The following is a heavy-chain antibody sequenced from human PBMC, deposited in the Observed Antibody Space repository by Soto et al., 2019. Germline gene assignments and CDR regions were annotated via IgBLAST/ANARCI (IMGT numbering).Heavy chain of an antibody. J-gene: IGHJ2*01. CDR1: GFVYSQYA. CDR3: VRGIPSQYSSTWLYWHFDL. Sequence: VQLVESGGGVVQPGRSLRLSCEASGFVYSQYAMHWVRQAPGKGPEWVALIWNDGSQKNYVDSVKGRFTISRDNSKNTLNLQMNSLRADDTAMYFCVRGIPSQYSSTWLYWHFDLWGPGTLVTVSP. CDR2: IWNDGSQK. D-gene: IGHD6-13*01. V-gene: IGHV3-33*01.